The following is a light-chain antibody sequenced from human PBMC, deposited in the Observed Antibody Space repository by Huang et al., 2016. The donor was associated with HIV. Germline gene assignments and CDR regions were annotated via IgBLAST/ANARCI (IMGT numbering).Light chain of an antibody. V-gene: IGKV3-11*01. CDR1: QSVGGY. CDR2: DAS. J-gene: IGKJ3*01. CDR3: QQRTNWPPGFT. Sequence: EIVLTQSPATLSLSPGEIATLSCRASQSVGGYLAWYQQKPGQAPRLLIYDASHRATGIPARFSGSGSGTDFTLTISSLEPEDFAVYYCQQRTNWPPGFTFGPGTKVDIK.